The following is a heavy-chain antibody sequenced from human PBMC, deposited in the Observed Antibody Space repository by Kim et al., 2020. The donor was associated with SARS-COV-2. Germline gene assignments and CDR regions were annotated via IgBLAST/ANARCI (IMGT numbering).Heavy chain of an antibody. CDR1: GDPISNYY. CDR3: ARHENSGTYPLDN. Sequence: SETLSLTCFVSGDPISNYYWSWFRQPPGKRLEWIAWVHPSGRNMYNPSLQSRVTISLDTSLNLFSLTLRSVTAADTAVYYCARHENSGTYPLDNWGQGTLLTVSS. D-gene: IGHD3-10*01. CDR2: VHPSGRN. J-gene: IGHJ4*02. V-gene: IGHV4-59*08.